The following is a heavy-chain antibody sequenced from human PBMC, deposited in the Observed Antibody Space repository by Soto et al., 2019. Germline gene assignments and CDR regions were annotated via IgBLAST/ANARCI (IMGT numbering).Heavy chain of an antibody. CDR2: ISSSSSYT. D-gene: IGHD4-17*01. Sequence: GGSLRLSCAASGFTFSYYYMSWIRQAPGKGLEWVSYISSSSSYTNYADSVKGRFTISRDNAKNSLYLQMNSLRAEDTAVYYCARSSTDYGDYLSYYFDYWGQGTLVTVSS. CDR1: GFTFSYYY. J-gene: IGHJ4*02. V-gene: IGHV3-11*06. CDR3: ARSSTDYGDYLSYYFDY.